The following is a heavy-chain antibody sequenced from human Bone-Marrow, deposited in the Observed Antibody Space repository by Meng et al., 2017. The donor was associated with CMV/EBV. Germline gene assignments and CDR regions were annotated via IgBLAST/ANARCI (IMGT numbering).Heavy chain of an antibody. CDR2: INPNSGGT. CDR1: GYTFTGYY. D-gene: IGHD6-19*01. CDR3: ARAPWAATVAGKRYYFDY. Sequence: GQLVQSGEEVKKPGALVKVSCKASGYTFTGYYMHWVRQAPGQGLEWMGWINPNSGGTNYAQKFQGRVTMTRDTSISTAYMELSRLRSDDTAVYYCARAPWAATVAGKRYYFDYWGQGTLVTVSS. J-gene: IGHJ4*02. V-gene: IGHV1-2*02.